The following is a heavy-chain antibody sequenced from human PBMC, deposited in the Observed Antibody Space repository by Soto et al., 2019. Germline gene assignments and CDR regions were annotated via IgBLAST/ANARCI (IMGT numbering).Heavy chain of an antibody. V-gene: IGHV4-59*01. J-gene: IGHJ6*02. D-gene: IGHD3-22*01. Sequence: QVQLQESGPGLVKPSETLSLTCTVSGGSISSYYWNWIRQPPGKGLEWIGYIYYSGSTNYNPSLKSRVTISVDTSKNQFSLKLSSVTAADTAVYYCAREGYDSRNSYYYGMDVWGQGTTVTVSS. CDR1: GGSISSYY. CDR2: IYYSGST. CDR3: AREGYDSRNSYYYGMDV.